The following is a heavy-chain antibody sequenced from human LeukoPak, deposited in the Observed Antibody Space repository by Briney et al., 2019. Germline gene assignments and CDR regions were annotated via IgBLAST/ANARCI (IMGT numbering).Heavy chain of an antibody. D-gene: IGHD3-3*01. V-gene: IGHV3-23*01. CDR3: AKRPKRPHYDFWSGWTYFDY. CDR1: GFTFSSYA. CDR2: ISGSGGST. J-gene: IGHJ4*02. Sequence: GGTLRLSCAASGFTFSSYAMSWVRQAPGKGLEWVSAISGSGGSTYYADSVKGRFTISRDNSKNTLYLQMNSLRAEDTAVYYCAKRPKRPHYDFWSGWTYFDYWGQGTLVTVSS.